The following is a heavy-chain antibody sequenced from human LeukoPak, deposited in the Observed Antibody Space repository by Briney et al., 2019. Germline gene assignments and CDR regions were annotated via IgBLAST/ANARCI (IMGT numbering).Heavy chain of an antibody. CDR2: IKQDGSEK. CDR3: ARSLRVAVAASY. V-gene: IGHV3-7*01. D-gene: IGHD6-19*01. Sequence: VANIKQDGSEKYYVDSLKGRFTISRDNAKNSLYLQMNSLTAEDTAIYYCARSLRVAVAASYWGQGTLVTVSS. J-gene: IGHJ4*02.